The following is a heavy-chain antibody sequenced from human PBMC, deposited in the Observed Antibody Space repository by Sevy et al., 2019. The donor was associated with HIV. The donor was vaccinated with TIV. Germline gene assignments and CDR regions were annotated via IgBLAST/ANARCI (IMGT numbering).Heavy chain of an antibody. CDR2: ISGSGGST. D-gene: IGHD4-17*01. V-gene: IGHV3-23*01. Sequence: GGSLRLSCAASGLTFSSYAMNWVRQAPGKGLEWVSTISGSGGSTYYADSVKGRFTISRDNSKNTLYLQMNNLRAEDTAVYYCAKRMTTVTYYYMDVWGKGTTVTVSS. CDR3: AKRMTTVTYYYMDV. CDR1: GLTFSSYA. J-gene: IGHJ6*03.